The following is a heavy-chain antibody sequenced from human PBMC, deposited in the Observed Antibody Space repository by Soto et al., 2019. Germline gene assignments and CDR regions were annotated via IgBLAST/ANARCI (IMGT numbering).Heavy chain of an antibody. V-gene: IGHV4-30-2*01. CDR1: GGSISSGGYS. D-gene: IGHD6-19*01. CDR2: IYHSGST. J-gene: IGHJ4*02. CDR3: ARAVAVPADFDY. Sequence: SETLSLTCAVSGGSISSGGYSWSWIRQPPGKGLEWIGYIYHSGSTYYNPSLKSRVTISVDTSASAAYMELSSLSSEDTAVYYCARAVAVPADFDYWGQGTLVTVSS.